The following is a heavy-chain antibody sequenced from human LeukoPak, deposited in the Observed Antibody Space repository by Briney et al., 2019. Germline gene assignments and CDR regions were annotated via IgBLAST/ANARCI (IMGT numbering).Heavy chain of an antibody. CDR3: AKPAISSRGWYYDY. Sequence: GGSLRLSCATSGFIFSHHGMNWVRQAPGKGLEWVSGIRADAVTTYYADSVKGRFIISRDNSKNTVYLQMNSLSAEDAAVYYCAKPAISSRGWYYDYWGQGTLVTVSS. J-gene: IGHJ4*02. CDR2: IRADAVTT. CDR1: GFIFSHHG. D-gene: IGHD6-19*01. V-gene: IGHV3-23*01.